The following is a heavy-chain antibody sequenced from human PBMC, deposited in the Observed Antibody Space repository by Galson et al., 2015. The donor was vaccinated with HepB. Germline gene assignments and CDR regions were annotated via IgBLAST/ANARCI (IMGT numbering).Heavy chain of an antibody. D-gene: IGHD2-2*01. Sequence: SLRLSCAASGFTFSSYGMHWVRQAPGKGLEWVAVISYDGSNKYYADSVKGRFTISRDNSKNTLYLQMNSLRAEDTAVYYCAKLCSSTSCPGIDYWGQGTLVT. CDR1: GFTFSSYG. CDR3: AKLCSSTSCPGIDY. V-gene: IGHV3-30*18. J-gene: IGHJ4*02. CDR2: ISYDGSNK.